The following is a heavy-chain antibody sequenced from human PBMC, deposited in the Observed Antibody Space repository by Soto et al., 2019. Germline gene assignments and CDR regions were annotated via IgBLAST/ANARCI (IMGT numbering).Heavy chain of an antibody. CDR3: AKDRHYYGSGSFPPYGMDV. D-gene: IGHD3-10*01. V-gene: IGHV3-23*01. CDR2: ISGSGGST. J-gene: IGHJ6*02. Sequence: LRLSCAASGFTFSSYAMSWVRQAPGKGLEWVSAISGSGGSTYYADSVKGRFTISRDNSKNTLYLQMNSLRAEDTAVYYCAKDRHYYGSGSFPPYGMDVWGQGTTVTVSS. CDR1: GFTFSSYA.